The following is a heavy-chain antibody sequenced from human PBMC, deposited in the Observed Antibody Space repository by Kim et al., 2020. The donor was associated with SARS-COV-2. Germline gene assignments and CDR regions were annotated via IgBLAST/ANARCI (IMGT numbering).Heavy chain of an antibody. Sequence: YADSVKGRFIISSDNYKNSLYLQMNSLTTEDTALYYCTKDQGSSSRGFLEYWGQGTQVSVSS. CDR3: TKDQGSSSRGFLEY. J-gene: IGHJ4*02. D-gene: IGHD6-6*01. V-gene: IGHV3-43*01.